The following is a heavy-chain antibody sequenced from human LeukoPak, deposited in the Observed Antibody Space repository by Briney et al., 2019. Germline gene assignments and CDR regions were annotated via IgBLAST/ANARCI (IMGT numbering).Heavy chain of an antibody. V-gene: IGHV4-34*09. D-gene: IGHD1-26*01. CDR2: INHSGST. J-gene: IGHJ4*02. CDR1: GGSFSGYY. Sequence: SETLSLTCAVYGGSFSGYYWSWIRQPPGKGLEWIGEINHSGSTNYNPSLKSRVTISVDTSKNQFSLKLSSVTAADTAVYYCARKSLRGSYQYYFDYWGQGTLVTVSS. CDR3: ARKSLRGSYQYYFDY.